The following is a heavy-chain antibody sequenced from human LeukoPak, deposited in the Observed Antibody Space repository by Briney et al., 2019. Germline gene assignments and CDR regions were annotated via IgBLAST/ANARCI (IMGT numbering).Heavy chain of an antibody. CDR1: GFTFSSYW. J-gene: IGHJ4*02. CDR2: INSDGSST. Sequence: GGSLRLSCAASGFTFSSYWMHWVRQAPGKGLVWVSRINSDGSSTSYADSVKGRFTISRHNAKNTLYLQMNSLRAEDTAVYYCARCRYYYGSGSQLDYWGQGTLVTVSS. D-gene: IGHD3-10*01. CDR3: ARCRYYYGSGSQLDY. V-gene: IGHV3-74*01.